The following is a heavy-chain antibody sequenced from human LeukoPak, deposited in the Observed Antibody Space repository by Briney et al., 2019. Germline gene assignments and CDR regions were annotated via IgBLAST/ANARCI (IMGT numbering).Heavy chain of an antibody. CDR3: ARGRPLVPDY. CDR2: IYYTGST. Sequence: SETLSLTCTVSGGSFSSSNYYWGWIRQPPGKGLEWIGTIYYTGSTYYNPSLKSRVTISVDTSKNQFSLKLSSVTAADTAVYYCARGRPLVPDYWGQGTLVTVSS. CDR1: GGSFSSSNYY. J-gene: IGHJ4*02. V-gene: IGHV4-39*07. D-gene: IGHD6-6*01.